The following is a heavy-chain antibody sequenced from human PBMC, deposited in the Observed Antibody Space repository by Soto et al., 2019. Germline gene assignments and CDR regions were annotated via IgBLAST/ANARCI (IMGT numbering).Heavy chain of an antibody. CDR2: IRYDGSNI. D-gene: IGHD3-3*01. Sequence: GGSLRLSCAASQTIFRGFGMHWVRQAPGKGLEWLAIIRYDGSNIYYADSVKGRFTISRDYSQNTLYLQMDSLRVEDTAMYYCARDGVGTRVFFGYFDYWGQGALVTVSS. V-gene: IGHV3-33*01. J-gene: IGHJ4*02. CDR1: QTIFRGFG. CDR3: ARDGVGTRVFFGYFDY.